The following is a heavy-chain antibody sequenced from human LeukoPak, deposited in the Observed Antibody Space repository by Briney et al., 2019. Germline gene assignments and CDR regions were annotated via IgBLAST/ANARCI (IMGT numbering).Heavy chain of an antibody. CDR3: ARGGDGYNYYFDY. V-gene: IGHV3-66*01. CDR2: IYIGGST. Sequence: PGGSLRLSCAASGFTFNPYEMHWVRQAPGKGLEWVSFIYIGGSTYYADSVKGRFTISRDNSKNTLYLQMISLRAEDTAVYYCARGGDGYNYYFDYWGQGTLVSVSS. D-gene: IGHD5-24*01. J-gene: IGHJ4*02. CDR1: GFTFNPYE.